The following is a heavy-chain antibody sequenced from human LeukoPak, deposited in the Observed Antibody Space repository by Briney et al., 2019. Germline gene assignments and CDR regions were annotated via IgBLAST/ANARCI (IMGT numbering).Heavy chain of an antibody. CDR3: ARGRPYHYDSSFSYYFDY. CDR1: SGSFSGYY. J-gene: IGHJ4*02. CDR2: INHSGST. V-gene: IGHV4-34*01. Sequence: KPSETLSLTCAVYSGSFSGYYWSWIRQPPGKGLEWIGEINHSGSTNYNPSLKSRVTISVDTSKNQFSLKLSSVTAADTAVYYCARGRPYHYDSSFSYYFDYWGQGTLVTVSS. D-gene: IGHD3-22*01.